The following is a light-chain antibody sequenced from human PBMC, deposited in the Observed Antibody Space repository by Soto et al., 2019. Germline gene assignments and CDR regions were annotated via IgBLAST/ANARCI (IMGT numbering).Light chain of an antibody. CDR3: LLDYAYFWA. J-gene: IGKJ1*01. CDR1: QSISSW. CDR2: DAS. Sequence: EIQMTQSPSTLSASVGDRVTITCRASQSISSWLAWYQHKPGKAPKLLIYDASNLDSGVPSRFSGSGSGRDFTLTISSLQPEDFATYYCLLDYAYFWAFGQGTKVDIK. V-gene: IGKV1-5*01.